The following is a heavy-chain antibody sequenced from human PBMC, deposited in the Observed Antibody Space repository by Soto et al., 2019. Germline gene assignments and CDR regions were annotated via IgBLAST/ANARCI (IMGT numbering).Heavy chain of an antibody. Sequence: EVQLLESGGGLVQPGGSLRLSCAASGFTFSSYAMSWVRQAPGKGLEWVSAISGSGGSTYYADSVKGRFTISRDNSKNTLYLQLNSLRAADTAVYYCAKGEDRIVVVVAALDYWGHVTLVTVSS. CDR3: AKGEDRIVVVVAALDY. J-gene: IGHJ4*01. CDR1: GFTFSSYA. CDR2: ISGSGGST. V-gene: IGHV3-23*01. D-gene: IGHD2-15*01.